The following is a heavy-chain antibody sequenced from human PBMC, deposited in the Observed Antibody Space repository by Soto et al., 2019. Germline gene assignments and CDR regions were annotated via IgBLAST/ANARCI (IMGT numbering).Heavy chain of an antibody. J-gene: IGHJ5*02. CDR3: AKDQVSLLNSGWYNWFDP. Sequence: PGGSLRLSCAASGFNFISYGMSWVRQATGKGLEWVSAISGSGGSTYYADSVKGRFTISRDNSKNTLYLQMNSLRAEDTAVYYCAKDQVSLLNSGWYNWFDPWGQGTLVTVSS. V-gene: IGHV3-23*01. CDR2: ISGSGGST. D-gene: IGHD6-19*01. CDR1: GFNFISYG.